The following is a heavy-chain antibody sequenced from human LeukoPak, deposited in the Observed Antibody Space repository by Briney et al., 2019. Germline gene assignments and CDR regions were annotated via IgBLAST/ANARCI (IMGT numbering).Heavy chain of an antibody. CDR1: EFTFSAYW. Sequence: GGSLRLSCAASEFTFSAYWMYWVRQALGQGLVWVSRINSGATSTTYADSVKGRFTISRDNAKNTLYLQMNSLRAEDTAVYYCARDLRSGNFYYYYGMDVWGQGTTVTVSS. CDR2: INSGATST. CDR3: ARDLRSGNFYYYYGMDV. J-gene: IGHJ6*02. D-gene: IGHD1-26*01. V-gene: IGHV3-74*03.